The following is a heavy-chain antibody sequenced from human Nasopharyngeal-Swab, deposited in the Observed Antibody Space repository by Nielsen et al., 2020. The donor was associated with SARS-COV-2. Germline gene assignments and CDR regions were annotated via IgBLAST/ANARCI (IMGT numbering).Heavy chain of an antibody. D-gene: IGHD3-3*01. V-gene: IGHV4-39*01. CDR1: GGSISSSSYY. Sequence: SETLSLTCTVSGGSISSSSYYWGWIRQPPGKGLEWIGSIYYSGSTYYNPSLKSRVTISVDTSKNQFSLKLSSVTAADTAVYYCARHDHTIVRAIDYWGQGTLVTVSS. CDR3: ARHDHTIVRAIDY. CDR2: IYYSGST. J-gene: IGHJ4*02.